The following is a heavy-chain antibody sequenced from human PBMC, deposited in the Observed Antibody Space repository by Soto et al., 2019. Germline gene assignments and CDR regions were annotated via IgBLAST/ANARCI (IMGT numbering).Heavy chain of an antibody. V-gene: IGHV3-48*03. CDR3: AREGGFDWFYP. CDR1: GFIFSDYE. J-gene: IGHJ5*02. Sequence: GGSLRLSCEGSGFIFSDYEMNWVRQVPGKGLEWISYISISGTIIHYADSVKGRFTISRDNAKNSVYLQMDSPRVEDTAIYYCAREGGFDWFYPWGQGTLVTVSS. CDR2: ISISGTII.